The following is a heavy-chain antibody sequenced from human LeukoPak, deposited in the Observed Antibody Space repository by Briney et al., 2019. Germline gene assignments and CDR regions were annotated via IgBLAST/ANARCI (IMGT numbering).Heavy chain of an antibody. CDR1: GYTFTGYY. J-gene: IGHJ4*02. Sequence: VASVKVSCKASGYTFTGYYMHWVRQAPGQGLEWMGWINPNGGGTNYAQKFQGRVTMTRDTSISTAYMELSRLRSDDTAVYYCASWVNDGNYPYYFDYWGQGTLVTVSS. CDR3: ASWVNDGNYPYYFDY. D-gene: IGHD4-17*01. CDR2: INPNGGGT. V-gene: IGHV1-2*02.